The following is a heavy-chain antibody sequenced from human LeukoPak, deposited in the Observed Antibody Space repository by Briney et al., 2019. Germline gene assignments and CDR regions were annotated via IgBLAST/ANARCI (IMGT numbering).Heavy chain of an antibody. CDR2: ISSSSSYI. CDR1: GFTFSSYS. V-gene: IGHV3-21*01. D-gene: IGHD3-22*01. Sequence: GGSLRLSCAASGFTFSSYSMNWVRQAPGKGLEWVSSISSSSSYIYYADSVKGRFTISRDNAKNSLYLQMNSLRAEDTAVYYCAGGELTYYYDSSGQYYFDYWGQGTLVTVSS. CDR3: AGGELTYYYDSSGQYYFDY. J-gene: IGHJ4*02.